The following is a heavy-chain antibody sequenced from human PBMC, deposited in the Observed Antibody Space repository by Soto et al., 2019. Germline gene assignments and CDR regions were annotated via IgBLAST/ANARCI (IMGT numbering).Heavy chain of an antibody. V-gene: IGHV1-18*01. D-gene: IGHD2-2*01. CDR2: ISLYSDGT. J-gene: IGHJ5*02. CDR1: CYTFSNYG. Sequence: QVQLVQSGGEVNSPGASVKVSCKTSCYTFSNYGITWVRQAPGQPLEWLGWISLYSDGTNYAQKFQRRVSMTTDTSTTTAYMELRSLRSDDTAVYYCARVVPGAEAWFGPWGQGTLVTVSS. CDR3: ARVVPGAEAWFGP.